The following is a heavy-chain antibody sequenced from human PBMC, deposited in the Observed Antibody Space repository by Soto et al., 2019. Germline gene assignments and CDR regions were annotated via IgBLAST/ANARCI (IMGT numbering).Heavy chain of an antibody. CDR3: ARGGRYSYNYYYYMDV. CDR1: GYTFTSYY. V-gene: IGHV1-46*03. D-gene: IGHD5-18*01. J-gene: IGHJ6*03. Sequence: ASVQVSCKASGYTFTSYYMHWVRQAPGQGLEWMGIINPSGGSTSYAQKFQGRVTMTRDTSTSTVYMELSSPRSEDTAVYYCARGGRYSYNYYYYMDVWGKGTTVTVSS. CDR2: INPSGGST.